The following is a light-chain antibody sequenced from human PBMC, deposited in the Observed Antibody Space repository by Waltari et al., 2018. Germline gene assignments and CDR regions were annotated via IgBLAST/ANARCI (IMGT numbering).Light chain of an antibody. CDR2: DVS. CDR1: ESVSSN. CDR3: QQYNKWPPIT. J-gene: IGKJ5*01. Sequence: IVMTQSPATLSVCLGEIVTLSYRASESVSSNIPWYQQKPGQVPRLVMYDVSTRATGIPARFRGSGSGTGFTLTISSLQSEDFAVYYCQQYNKWPPITFGQGTRLEIK. V-gene: IGKV3-15*01.